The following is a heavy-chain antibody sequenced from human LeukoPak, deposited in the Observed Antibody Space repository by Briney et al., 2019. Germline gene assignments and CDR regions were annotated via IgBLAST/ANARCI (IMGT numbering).Heavy chain of an antibody. J-gene: IGHJ4*02. V-gene: IGHV3-30*03. CDR2: ISYDGSSK. Sequence: GRSLRLSCAASGFTFNTYGMHWVRQAPGKGLEWVAVISYDGSSKYYADSVKGRFTISRDNSKNTLCLQMNSLRAEDTAVYYCAINPDPYYDILTPFDYWGQGTLVTVSS. D-gene: IGHD3-9*01. CDR1: GFTFNTYG. CDR3: AINPDPYYDILTPFDY.